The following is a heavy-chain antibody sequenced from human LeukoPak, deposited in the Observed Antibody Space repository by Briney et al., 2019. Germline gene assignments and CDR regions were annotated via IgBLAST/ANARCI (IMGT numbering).Heavy chain of an antibody. Sequence: PSETLSLTCTVSGGPIGVYYWSGFRRSPGKGLEGIGYIYYTGITAYNPSLGSRVTISVDRSNNQFSLRLTSVTAADTAVYYCARLHSSRAEEFDPWGQGTLVTVSS. V-gene: IGHV4-59*13. J-gene: IGHJ5*02. CDR3: ARLHSSRAEEFDP. CDR2: IYYTGIT. CDR1: GGPIGVYY.